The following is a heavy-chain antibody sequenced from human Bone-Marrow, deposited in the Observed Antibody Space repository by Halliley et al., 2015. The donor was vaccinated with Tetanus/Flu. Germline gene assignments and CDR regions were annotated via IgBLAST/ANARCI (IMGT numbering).Heavy chain of an antibody. CDR1: GASVSSRSYY. CDR3: ASWRSFSYFDL. J-gene: IGHJ4*02. D-gene: IGHD6-13*01. V-gene: IGHV4-61*01. CDR2: IFDSGST. Sequence: TLSLTCTVSGASVSSRSYYWSWIRQPPGKGLEWFGHIFDSGSTNYNPSLKSRVTISVDTSKNQFSLKLSSVTAADTAVYYCASWRSFSYFDLWGQGTLVTVSS.